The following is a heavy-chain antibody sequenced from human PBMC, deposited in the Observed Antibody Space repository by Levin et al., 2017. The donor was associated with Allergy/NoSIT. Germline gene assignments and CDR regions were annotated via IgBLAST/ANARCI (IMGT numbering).Heavy chain of an antibody. CDR1: GFTFSSYE. D-gene: IGHD3-10*01. CDR3: AREESIPRYYGMDV. J-gene: IGHJ6*02. CDR2: ISSVGSTI. V-gene: IGHV3-48*03. Sequence: SCAASGFTFSSYEMNWVRQAPGKGLEWVSYISSVGSTIYYADSVKGRFTISRDNAKNSLYLQMNSLRAEDTAVYYCAREESIPRYYGMDVWGQGTTVTVSS.